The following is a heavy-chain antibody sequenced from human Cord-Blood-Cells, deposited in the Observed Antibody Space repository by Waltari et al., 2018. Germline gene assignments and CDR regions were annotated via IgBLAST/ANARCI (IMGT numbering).Heavy chain of an antibody. J-gene: IGHJ6*02. D-gene: IGHD2-21*02. CDR1: GFTFSSYA. CDR2: ISYDGSNK. Sequence: QVQLVESGGGVVQPGRSLRLSCAASGFTFSSYAMHWVRQAPGTGLEWVAVISYDGSNKYYADSMKGRFTISRDNSKNTLYLQMNSLRAEDTAVYYCARDLAAYCGGDCYPYYYYYGMDVWGQGTTVTVSS. V-gene: IGHV3-30*04. CDR3: ARDLAAYCGGDCYPYYYYYGMDV.